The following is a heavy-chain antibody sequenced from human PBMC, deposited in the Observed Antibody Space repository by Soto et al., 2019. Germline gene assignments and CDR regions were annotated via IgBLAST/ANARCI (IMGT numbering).Heavy chain of an antibody. Sequence: EVELVESGGGLVQPGGPLRLSFAASGVTFGLYWMHWSSVVPGKGLACLSRTNEGGSSTGYGDSGRGRFTISRDNDKNTLYLQMNSLGVEDTAVYYCARSQWPHTFDYWGQGTLVTVSS. CDR3: ARSQWPHTFDY. CDR1: GVTFGLYW. CDR2: TNEGGSST. V-gene: IGHV3-74*01. J-gene: IGHJ4*02. D-gene: IGHD6-19*01.